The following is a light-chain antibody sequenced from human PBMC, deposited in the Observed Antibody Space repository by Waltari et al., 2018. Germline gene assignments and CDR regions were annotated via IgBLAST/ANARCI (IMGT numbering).Light chain of an antibody. CDR2: GAS. Sequence: EIVLTQSPGTLSLSPGERATLSCRASQSVSRTYLAWYQQRPGQAPRIVIYGASRRATGIPDRLSVSGSGTDFTLTISRLEHEDFAVYFCQQYGGSGLAFGGGTKVGVK. CDR1: QSVSRTY. V-gene: IGKV3-20*01. CDR3: QQYGGSGLA. J-gene: IGKJ4*01.